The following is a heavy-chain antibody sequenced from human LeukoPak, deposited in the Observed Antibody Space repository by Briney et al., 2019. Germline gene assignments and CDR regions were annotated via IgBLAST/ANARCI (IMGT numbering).Heavy chain of an antibody. CDR1: GYTFTSYA. V-gene: IGHV1-3*01. CDR3: ARLLGYSSSWYPGIFDY. J-gene: IGHJ4*02. Sequence: GASVKVSCKASGYTFTSYAMHWVRQAPGQRLEWMGWINAGNGNTKYSQKFQGRVTITRDTSASTAYMELSSLGSEDTAVYYCARLLGYSSSWYPGIFDYWGQGTLVTVSS. D-gene: IGHD6-13*01. CDR2: INAGNGNT.